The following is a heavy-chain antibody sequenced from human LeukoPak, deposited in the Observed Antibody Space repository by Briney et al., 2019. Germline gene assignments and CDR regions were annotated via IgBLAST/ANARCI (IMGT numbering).Heavy chain of an antibody. CDR1: GYTFTGYY. V-gene: IGHV1-2*06. CDR2: ITANSGDT. D-gene: IGHD3-3*01. J-gene: IGHJ4*02. CDR3: ARDLVGGIWSAGF. Sequence: ASVKVSCKTSGYTFTGYYVHWVRQAPGQGLEWMGRITANSGDTIYAQKFQVRATMTRDTSISAAYMERNSLTSDDTAIYYCARDLVGGIWSAGFWGQGTLVTVSS.